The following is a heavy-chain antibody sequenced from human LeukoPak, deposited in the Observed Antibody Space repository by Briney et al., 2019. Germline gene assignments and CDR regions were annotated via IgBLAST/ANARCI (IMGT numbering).Heavy chain of an antibody. CDR1: GFTFSSYS. CDR2: ITTSSSYI. J-gene: IGHJ5*02. CDR3: ARDGGDSGFDP. D-gene: IGHD2-21*02. Sequence: GGSLRLSCAASGFTFSSYSMNWVRQAPGKGLEWVSSITTSSSYIYYVDSVKGRFTISRDNAKNSLYLQMNSLRAEDTAVYYCARDGGDSGFDPWGQGTLVTVSS. V-gene: IGHV3-21*01.